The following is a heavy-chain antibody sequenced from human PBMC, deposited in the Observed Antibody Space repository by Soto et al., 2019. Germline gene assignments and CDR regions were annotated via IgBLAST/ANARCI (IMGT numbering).Heavy chain of an antibody. CDR1: GYTFASYD. CDR2: MNSNSNNT. V-gene: IGHV1-8*01. J-gene: IGHJ5*01. Sequence: QVQLVQSGAEVKTPGASVKVSCKASGYTFASYDMNWVRQAPGQGLEWMGWMNSNSNNTGYAQKFQGRLTMTRDIALSIAHMELGSLRKEDAAVYYCAGSDGYHFNWLDSWGQGTLGTVSA. D-gene: IGHD2-21*01. CDR3: AGSDGYHFNWLDS.